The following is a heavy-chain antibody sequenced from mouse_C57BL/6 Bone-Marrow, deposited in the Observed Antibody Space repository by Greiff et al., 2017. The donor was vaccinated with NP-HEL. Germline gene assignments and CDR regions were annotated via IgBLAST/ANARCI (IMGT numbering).Heavy chain of an antibody. D-gene: IGHD2-1*01. CDR3: ARRFYSRGYFDV. CDR2: IYPRSGNT. Sequence: QVQLQQSGAELARPGASVKLSCKASGYTFTSYGISWVKRRTGQGLEWIGEIYPRSGNTYYNEKFKGKATLTADKSSSTAYMELRSLTSEDSAVYFCARRFYSRGYFDVWGTGTTVTVSS. V-gene: IGHV1-81*01. CDR1: GYTFTSYG. J-gene: IGHJ1*03.